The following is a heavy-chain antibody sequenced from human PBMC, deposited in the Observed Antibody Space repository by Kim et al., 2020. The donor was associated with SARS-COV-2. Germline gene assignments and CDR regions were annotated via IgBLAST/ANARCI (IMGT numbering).Heavy chain of an antibody. CDR2: SAK. J-gene: IGHJ4*02. V-gene: IGHV3-7*03. Sequence: SAKNYVDSVKSRFTIARDNAKNSVYLQMNNLRAEDTALYFCATLQDDDYWGQGTLLTVSS. CDR3: ATLQDDDY. D-gene: IGHD2-15*01.